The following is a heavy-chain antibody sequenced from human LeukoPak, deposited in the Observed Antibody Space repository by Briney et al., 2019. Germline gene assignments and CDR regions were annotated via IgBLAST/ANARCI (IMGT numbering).Heavy chain of an antibody. CDR1: GFTFSSYE. D-gene: IGHD3-10*01. V-gene: IGHV3-48*03. CDR2: ISSSGSTI. CDR3: ARDSYYYGSGTLDY. J-gene: IGHJ4*02. Sequence: GGSLRLSCAASGFTFSSYEMNWVRQAPGKGLEWVSYISSSGSTIYYADSVKGRFTISRDNAKNSLYLQMNSLRAEDTAVYYCARDSYYYGSGTLDYWGQGTLVTVSS.